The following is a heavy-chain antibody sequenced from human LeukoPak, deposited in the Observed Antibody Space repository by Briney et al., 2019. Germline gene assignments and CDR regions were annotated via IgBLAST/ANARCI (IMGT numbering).Heavy chain of an antibody. CDR2: IYSGGST. CDR3: ARGNDYGGNPSQHYYYGMDV. J-gene: IGHJ6*02. CDR1: GFTVSSNY. Sequence: GGSLRLSCAASGFTVSSNYMSWVRQAPGKGLEWVSVIYSGGSTYYADSVKGRFKITRDNTKNTLDLEMNRLRAEDTAVYYCARGNDYGGNPSQHYYYGMDVWGQGTTVTVPS. D-gene: IGHD4-23*01. V-gene: IGHV3-66*01.